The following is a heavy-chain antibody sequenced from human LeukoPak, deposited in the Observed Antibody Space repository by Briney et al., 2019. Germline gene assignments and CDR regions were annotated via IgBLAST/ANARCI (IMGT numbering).Heavy chain of an antibody. D-gene: IGHD3-3*01. CDR1: GFTFSSYG. Sequence: GGSLRLSCAASGFTFSSYGMHWVRQAPGKGLEWVAVIWYGGSNKYYADSVKGRFTISRDNSKNTLYLQMNSLRAEDTAVYYCARGVRSRGYFDYWGQGTLVTVSS. CDR2: IWYGGSNK. V-gene: IGHV3-33*08. CDR3: ARGVRSRGYFDY. J-gene: IGHJ4*02.